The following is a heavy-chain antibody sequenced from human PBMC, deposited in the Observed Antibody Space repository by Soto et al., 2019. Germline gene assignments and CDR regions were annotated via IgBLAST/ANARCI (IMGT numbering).Heavy chain of an antibody. CDR3: ARLRIATNNYKWFDP. CDR2: IYVTGAV. CDR1: GAALNSGNYY. D-gene: IGHD2-21*01. Sequence: SETLSLTCSVSGAALNSGNYYRSWIRQVPGKGLEWIGHIYVTGAVDYNPSLRDRITISQDTSERQFSLNLRLVTAADTAVYYCARLRIATNNYKWFDPWGQGTLVTVSS. J-gene: IGHJ5*02. V-gene: IGHV4-31*03.